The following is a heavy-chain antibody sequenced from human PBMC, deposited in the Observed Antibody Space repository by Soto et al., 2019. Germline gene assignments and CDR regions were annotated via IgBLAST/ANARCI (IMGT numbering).Heavy chain of an antibody. CDR2: MNQDGGEK. V-gene: IGHV3-7*04. Sequence: VGSLRLSCAASGFTFSRFWMTWFRQAPGKGLEWVADMNQDGGEKYYVDSVKGRFTISRDNAKTSLYLQMNSLRVEDTAIYYCARVDCSPSNCYNLHSGRDVWGQGTTVTVSS. J-gene: IGHJ6*02. CDR1: GFTFSRFW. D-gene: IGHD2-2*02. CDR3: ARVDCSPSNCYNLHSGRDV.